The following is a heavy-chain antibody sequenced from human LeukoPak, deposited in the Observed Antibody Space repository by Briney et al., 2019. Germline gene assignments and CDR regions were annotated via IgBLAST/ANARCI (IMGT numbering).Heavy chain of an antibody. CDR3: ARSWLVYCWYYGMDV. D-gene: IGHD5-18*01. V-gene: IGHV3-21*01. CDR1: GFTFSSYS. Sequence: PGGSLRLSCAASGFTFSSYSMNWVRQAPGKALEWVSSISSSSSYIYYADSVKGRFTISRDNAKNSLYLQMNSLRAEDTAVYYCARSWLVYCWYYGMDVWGQGTTVTVSS. CDR2: ISSSSSYI. J-gene: IGHJ6*02.